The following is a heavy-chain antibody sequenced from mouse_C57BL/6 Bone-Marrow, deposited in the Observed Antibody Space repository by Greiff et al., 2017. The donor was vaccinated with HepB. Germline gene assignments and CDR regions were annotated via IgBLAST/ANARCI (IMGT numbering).Heavy chain of an antibody. D-gene: IGHD1-1*01. J-gene: IGHJ1*03. CDR2: IWWDDDK. V-gene: IGHV8-8*01. Sequence: QVTLKESGPGILQPSQTLSLTCSFSGFSLSTFGMGVGWIRQPSGKGLEWLAHIWWDDDKYYNPALKSRLTISKDTSKNQVFLKIANVDTADTATDYCARVYYYGSSYAGWYFDVWGTGTTVTVSS. CDR1: GFSLSTFGMG. CDR3: ARVYYYGSSYAGWYFDV.